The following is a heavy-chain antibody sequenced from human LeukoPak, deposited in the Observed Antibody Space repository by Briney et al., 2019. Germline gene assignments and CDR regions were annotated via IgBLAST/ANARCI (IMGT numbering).Heavy chain of an antibody. D-gene: IGHD2/OR15-2a*01. CDR2: ISSDGKNK. Sequence: PGGSLRPLFAAFGFTFNNYAFDWVRQAPGTGLEWVAVISSDGKNKIYADSVKGRFPISRDNTKNILFLQMNSLTIEDTAVYYCATVPIAVFNYWGHGEPVSVSS. J-gene: IGHJ4*03. CDR3: ATVPIAVFNY. V-gene: IGHV3-30*04. CDR1: GFTFNNYA.